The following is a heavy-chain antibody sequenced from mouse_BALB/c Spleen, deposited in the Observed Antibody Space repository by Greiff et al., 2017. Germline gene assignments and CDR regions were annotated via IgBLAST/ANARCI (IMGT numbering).Heavy chain of an antibody. CDR1: GFTFSNYW. V-gene: IGHV6-6*02. Sequence: EVKLVESGGGLVQPGGSMKLSCVASGFTFSNYWMNWVRQSPEKGLEWVAEIRLKSNNYATHYAESVKGRFTISRDDSKSSVYLQMNNLRAEDTGIYYCTRPGGYYVDWFAYWGQGTLVTVSA. CDR3: TRPGGYYVDWFAY. J-gene: IGHJ3*01. D-gene: IGHD2-3*01. CDR2: IRLKSNNYAT.